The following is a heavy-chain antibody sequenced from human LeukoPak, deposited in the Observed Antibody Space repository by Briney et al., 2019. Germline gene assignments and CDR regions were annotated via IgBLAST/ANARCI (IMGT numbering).Heavy chain of an antibody. CDR3: ARDLEHCRNIICSNSAY. CDR1: GYNFDRYG. V-gene: IGHV1-18*04. Sequence: ASVNVSCKGSGYNFDRYGVNWVRQAPGQGLEWVGWISTYKGNTFYAQKFEGRVSMTTDTSTNTVYMDLRSLRSDDTAVYYCARDLEHCRNIICSNSAYWGQGTLVTVSS. J-gene: IGHJ4*02. CDR2: ISTYKGNT. D-gene: IGHD2-2*01.